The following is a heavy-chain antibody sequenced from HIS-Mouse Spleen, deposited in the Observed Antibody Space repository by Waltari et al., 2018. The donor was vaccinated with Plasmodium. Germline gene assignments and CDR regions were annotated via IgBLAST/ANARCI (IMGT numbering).Heavy chain of an antibody. CDR2: IAYDGSNK. CDR3: AKDRRSSSWYVDY. J-gene: IGHJ4*02. Sequence: QVQLVESGGGVVQPGRSLSLSCAAYAFTFLRSGMHWVRQAPGKGLEWVAVIAYDGSNKYYADSVKGRFTISRDNSKNTLYLQMNSLRAEDTAVYYCAKDRRSSSWYVDYWGQGTLVTVSS. CDR1: AFTFLRSG. D-gene: IGHD6-13*01. V-gene: IGHV3-30*18.